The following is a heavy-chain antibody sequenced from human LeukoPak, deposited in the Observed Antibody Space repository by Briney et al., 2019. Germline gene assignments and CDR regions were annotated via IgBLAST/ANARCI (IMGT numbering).Heavy chain of an antibody. CDR1: GYTFTSYG. CDR3: ARARRVTMVRGVIIKVGWFDP. D-gene: IGHD3-10*01. V-gene: IGHV1-18*01. Sequence: ASVKVSCKASGYTFTSYGISWVRQAPGQGLEWMGWISAYNGNTNYAQKLQGRVTMTTDTSTSTAYMELSSLRSEDTAVYYCARARRVTMVRGVIIKVGWFDPWGQGTLVTVSS. CDR2: ISAYNGNT. J-gene: IGHJ5*02.